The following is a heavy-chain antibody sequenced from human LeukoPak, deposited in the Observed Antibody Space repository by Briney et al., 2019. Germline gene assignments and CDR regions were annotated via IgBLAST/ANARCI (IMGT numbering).Heavy chain of an antibody. CDR1: GFTFSSYW. D-gene: IGHD3-3*01. V-gene: IGHV3-7*01. J-gene: IGHJ4*02. CDR2: IKQDGSEK. CDR3: ARDLGSPHYDFWSGYGRAFDY. Sequence: GGSLRLSCAASGFTFSSYWMSWVRQAPGKGLEWVANIKQDGSEKYYVDSVKGRFTISRDNAKNSLYLQMNSLRAEDTAVYYCARDLGSPHYDFWSGYGRAFDYWGQGTLVTVSS.